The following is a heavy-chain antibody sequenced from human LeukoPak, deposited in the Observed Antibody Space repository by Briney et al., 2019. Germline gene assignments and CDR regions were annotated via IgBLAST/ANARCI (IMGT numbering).Heavy chain of an antibody. D-gene: IGHD4-17*01. V-gene: IGHV3-23*01. Sequence: PGGSLRPSCAASGFTFTTYAMSWVRQAPGKGLEWVSSVSGSGSHTYYADSVKGRFTISRDNSKNTLDLQMHSLRAEDTALYYCAKEVLGGNYGDYAVDYWGQGTLVTVSS. CDR3: AKEVLGGNYGDYAVDY. CDR1: GFTFTTYA. CDR2: VSGSGSHT. J-gene: IGHJ4*02.